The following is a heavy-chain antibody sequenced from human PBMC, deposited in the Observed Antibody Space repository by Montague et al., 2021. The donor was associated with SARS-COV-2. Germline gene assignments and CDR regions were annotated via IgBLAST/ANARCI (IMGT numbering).Heavy chain of an antibody. D-gene: IGHD4-17*01. J-gene: IGHJ4*02. V-gene: IGHV3-33*01. Sequence: SLRLSCAASGFTFSSYGMHWVRQAPGKGLEWVAVIWYDGSNKYYADSXKGRFTISRDNSKNTLYLQMNSLRAEDTAVYYCARGSRVGHDYGDYGGSFDYWGQGTLVTVSS. CDR3: ARGSRVGHDYGDYGGSFDY. CDR2: IWYDGSNK. CDR1: GFTFSSYG.